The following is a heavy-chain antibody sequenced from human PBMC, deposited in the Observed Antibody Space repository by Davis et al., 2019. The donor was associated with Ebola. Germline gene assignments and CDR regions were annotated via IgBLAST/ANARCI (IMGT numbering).Heavy chain of an antibody. CDR2: IYYGGST. CDR3: ARVGPYSNYVHY. J-gene: IGHJ4*02. Sequence: PSETLSLTCTVSGGSISSYYWSWIRQPPGKGLEWIGYIYYGGSTNYNPSLKSRVTISVDTSKNQFSLKLSSVTAADTAVYYCARVGPYSNYVHYWGQGTLVTVSS. D-gene: IGHD4-11*01. CDR1: GGSISSYY. V-gene: IGHV4-59*01.